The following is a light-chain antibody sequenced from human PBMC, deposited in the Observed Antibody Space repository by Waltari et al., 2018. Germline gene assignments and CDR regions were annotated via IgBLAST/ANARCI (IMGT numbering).Light chain of an antibody. CDR2: EVS. V-gene: IGLV2-23*02. CDR1: SRDVWGSNL. Sequence: QSALTQPASVSGSPGQSITLSCTGTSRDVWGSNLVSWYQQHPGKAPKLMIYEVSKRPSGVSNRFSGSKSGNTASLTISGLQAEDEADYYCCSYAGSSTHVVFGGGTKLTVL. CDR3: CSYAGSSTHVV. J-gene: IGLJ2*01.